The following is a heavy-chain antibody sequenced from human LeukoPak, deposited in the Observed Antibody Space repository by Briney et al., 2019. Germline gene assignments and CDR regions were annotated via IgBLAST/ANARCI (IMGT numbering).Heavy chain of an antibody. J-gene: IGHJ3*02. V-gene: IGHV3-53*03. CDR1: GVSVTSNY. CDR2: IYSGGST. CDR3: ARTSRSTVDAFDT. D-gene: IGHD4-17*01. Sequence: PPGSLSLSCAPTGVSVTSNYMSWVRLPQRNGMDWVSIIYSGGSTYYADSVKGRFTISRDNSKNTLYLEMNGLRTEDTAVYYCARTSRSTVDAFDTWGQGTMVTVSS.